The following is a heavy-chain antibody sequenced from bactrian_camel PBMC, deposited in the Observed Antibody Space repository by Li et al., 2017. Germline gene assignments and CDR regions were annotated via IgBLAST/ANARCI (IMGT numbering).Heavy chain of an antibody. CDR1: GITYSRYF. J-gene: IGHJ4*01. D-gene: IGHD3*01. Sequence: HVQLVESGGGSVQAGGSLRLSCVASGITYSRYFMAWFRQAPGKQREKVAVIYPGTGNRIIADSVEDRFTISVSVDNATDTMYLQMTSLKPEDTAVYYCALDLSSGGHLVALGVCLNVWNYWGQGTQVTVS. CDR2: IYPGTGNR. CDR3: ALDLSSGGHLVALGVCLNVWNY. V-gene: IGHV3-2*01.